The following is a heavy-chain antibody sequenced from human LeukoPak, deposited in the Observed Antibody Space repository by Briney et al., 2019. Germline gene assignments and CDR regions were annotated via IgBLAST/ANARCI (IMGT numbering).Heavy chain of an antibody. Sequence: ASVKVSCKAPGYTFTVNYIHWVRPAPGQGIEWMGSINPKSGGTNYAQKVQGRATIPRDTAIRTAYRELSGPSSDDTAEHYWAREAQYGSSCYHRYWGQGTLVTVSS. J-gene: IGHJ4*02. D-gene: IGHD3-22*01. CDR1: GYTFTVNY. CDR2: INPKSGGT. V-gene: IGHV1-2*02. CDR3: AREAQYGSSCYHRY.